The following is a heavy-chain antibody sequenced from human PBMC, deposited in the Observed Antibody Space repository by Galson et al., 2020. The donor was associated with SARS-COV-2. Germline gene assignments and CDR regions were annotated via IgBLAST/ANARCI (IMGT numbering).Heavy chain of an antibody. V-gene: IGHV1-2*02. J-gene: IGHJ6*02. Sequence: SVKVSCKASGYTFTDYYIHWVRQAPGQGLEWMGWINPKSGGTNYAQKFEGRVTMTRDTSITTAYMELSRLRADDTAVYYCARLRYYDVLTGYIGDVWGQGTMVTVSS. CDR3: ARLRYYDVLTGYIGDV. D-gene: IGHD3-9*01. CDR2: INPKSGGT. CDR1: GYTFTDYY.